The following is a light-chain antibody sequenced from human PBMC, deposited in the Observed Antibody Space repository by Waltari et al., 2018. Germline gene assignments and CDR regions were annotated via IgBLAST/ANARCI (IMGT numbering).Light chain of an antibody. CDR1: QSVSSW. CDR3: QQYDSYPLT. Sequence: DLQMTQSPSSLSASVGDRVSITCRDRQSVSSWLAWYRQKPGKAPDLLIYKASILESGVPSRFSGSGFGTEFTLTINSLQPDDSATYYCQQYDSYPLTFGQGTKVEIK. CDR2: KAS. V-gene: IGKV1-5*03. J-gene: IGKJ1*01.